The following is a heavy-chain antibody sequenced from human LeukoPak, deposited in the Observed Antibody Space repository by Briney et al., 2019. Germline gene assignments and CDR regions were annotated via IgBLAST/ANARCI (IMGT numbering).Heavy chain of an antibody. CDR3: ARVNRQYCSSTSCYGWSYYYYMDV. CDR2: IYYSGST. CDR1: GGSISSYY. D-gene: IGHD2-2*01. Sequence: SETLSLTCTVSGGSISSYYWSWLRQPPGKGLEWIGYIYYSGSTNYNPSLKSRVTISVDTSKNQFSLTLSSVTAADTAVYYCARVNRQYCSSTSCYGWSYYYYMDVWGKGTTVTVSS. J-gene: IGHJ6*03. V-gene: IGHV4-59*01.